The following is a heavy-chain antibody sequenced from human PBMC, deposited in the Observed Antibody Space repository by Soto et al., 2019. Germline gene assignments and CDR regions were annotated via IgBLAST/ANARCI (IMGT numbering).Heavy chain of an antibody. CDR1: GGTFSSYT. Sequence: QVQLVQSGAEVKTPGSSVKVSCKASGGTFSSYTISWVRQAPGQGLEWMGRIIPILGIANYAPKFQGRVTITADKSTSTAYRELSSLRSEDTAVYYGARLALDETPPADYWGQGTLVTVSS. J-gene: IGHJ4*02. CDR3: ARLALDETPPADY. V-gene: IGHV1-69*02. CDR2: IIPILGIA.